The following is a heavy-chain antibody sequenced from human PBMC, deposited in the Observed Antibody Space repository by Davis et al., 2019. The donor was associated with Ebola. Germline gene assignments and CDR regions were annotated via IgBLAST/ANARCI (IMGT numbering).Heavy chain of an antibody. V-gene: IGHV1-46*01. Sequence: AASVKVSCKASGGTFSSYAISWVRQAPGQGLEWMGIINPSGGSTSYAQKFQGRVTMTRDTSTSTVYMELSSLRSEDTAVYYCARGHLTTVTTLWGQGTLVTVSS. CDR3: ARGHLTTVTTL. CDR1: GGTFSSYA. J-gene: IGHJ4*02. CDR2: INPSGGST. D-gene: IGHD4-17*01.